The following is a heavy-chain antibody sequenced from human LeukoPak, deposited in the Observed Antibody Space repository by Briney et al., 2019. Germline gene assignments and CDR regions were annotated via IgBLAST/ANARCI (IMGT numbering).Heavy chain of an antibody. V-gene: IGHV4-34*01. CDR3: ARAYYYGSGSYDY. D-gene: IGHD3-10*01. Sequence: PSETLSLTCAVYGGSFSGYYWSWIRQPPGKGLEWIGEINHSGSTNYNPSLKSRVTVSVDTSKNQFSLKLSSVTAADTAVCYCARAYYYGSGSYDYWGQGTLVTVSS. CDR1: GGSFSGYY. J-gene: IGHJ4*02. CDR2: INHSGST.